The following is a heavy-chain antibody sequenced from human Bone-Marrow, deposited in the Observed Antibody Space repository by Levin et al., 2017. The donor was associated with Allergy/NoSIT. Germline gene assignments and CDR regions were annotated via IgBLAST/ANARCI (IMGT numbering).Heavy chain of an antibody. J-gene: IGHJ6*02. V-gene: IGHV3-21*01. CDR1: GILFSSYD. CDR3: ASWAMYHYDRSAFDYFYYAMDV. CDR2: ISAGGNYI. D-gene: IGHD3-22*01. Sequence: PGGSLRLSCAASGILFSSYDMNWVRQAPGKGLEWVSSISAGGNYIYYADSVKGRFTISRDNAKNSLFLQMNSLRAEDTAVYYCASWAMYHYDRSAFDYFYYAMDVWAKGPRSPSP.